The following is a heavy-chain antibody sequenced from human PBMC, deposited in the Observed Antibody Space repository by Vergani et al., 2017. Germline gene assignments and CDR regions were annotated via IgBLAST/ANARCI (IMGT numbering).Heavy chain of an antibody. D-gene: IGHD4-23*01. CDR2: INHSGST. Sequence: QVQLQQWGAGLLKPSETLSLTCAVYGGSFSGYYWSWFRQPPGKGLEWIGEINHSGSTNYNPSLKSRVTISVDTSKNQFSLKLSSVTAADTAVYYCARGPGWYYGGNPVGYWGQGTLVTVSS. V-gene: IGHV4-34*01. J-gene: IGHJ4*02. CDR3: ARGPGWYYGGNPVGY. CDR1: GGSFSGYY.